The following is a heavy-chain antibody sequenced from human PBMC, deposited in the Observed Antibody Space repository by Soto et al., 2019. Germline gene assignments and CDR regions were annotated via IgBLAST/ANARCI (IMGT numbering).Heavy chain of an antibody. D-gene: IGHD2-2*01. Sequence: EVQLLESGGGLVQPGGSRRLSCATSGFTVSNYAMSWVRQAPGKGLEWVSGISGSGGSSYYADSVKGRFTISRDNSKNTETRQRDSLRAEDTAVYYCAKKSTDSSGYSHYWGQGTVVTVSS. V-gene: IGHV3-23*01. J-gene: IGHJ4*02. CDR3: AKKSTDSSGYSHY. CDR1: GFTVSNYA. CDR2: ISGSGGSS.